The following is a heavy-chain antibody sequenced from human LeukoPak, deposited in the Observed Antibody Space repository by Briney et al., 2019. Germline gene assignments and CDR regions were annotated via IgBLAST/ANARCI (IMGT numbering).Heavy chain of an antibody. J-gene: IGHJ4*02. CDR2: IKRDGSEK. Sequence: GGSLRLSCATSGFNFNSYWMTWVRQAPGKGLDWVANIKRDGSEKYYGDSVKGRFTISRDYMKNLVYLQMDSLRAEDTGVYYCARDGPYGSGSPDYWGQGTLVTVSS. D-gene: IGHD3-10*01. CDR1: GFNFNSYW. CDR3: ARDGPYGSGSPDY. V-gene: IGHV3-7*01.